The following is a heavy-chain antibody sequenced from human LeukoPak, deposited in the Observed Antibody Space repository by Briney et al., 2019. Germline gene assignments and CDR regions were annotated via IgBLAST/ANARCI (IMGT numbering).Heavy chain of an antibody. CDR1: GFTFSNYA. V-gene: IGHV3-23*01. J-gene: IGHJ4*02. CDR2: VGGPGDPT. Sequence: GGSLRLSCAASGFTFSNYAMNWVRQAPGKGLEWVSHVGGPGDPTYYTDSVKGRFTISRDNSRNTLSLQMNSLRAEDTAVYYCARGSTYYDSSGQVPFDYWGQGTLVTVSS. CDR3: ARGSTYYDSSGQVPFDY. D-gene: IGHD3-22*01.